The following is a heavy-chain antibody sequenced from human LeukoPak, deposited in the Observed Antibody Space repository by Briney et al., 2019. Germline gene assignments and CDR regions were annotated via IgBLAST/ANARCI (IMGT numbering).Heavy chain of an antibody. Sequence: SETLSLTCTVSGGSISSDSYHWGWIRQPPEMGLEWIGSIYYSGNTYYNPSLKSRVTMSVDTSKNQFSLTLSSVTAADTAVYYCARHRSGGYTYGVLDYWGQGTLVTVSS. J-gene: IGHJ4*02. V-gene: IGHV4-39*01. D-gene: IGHD5-18*01. CDR1: GGSISSDSYH. CDR3: ARHRSGGYTYGVLDY. CDR2: IYYSGNT.